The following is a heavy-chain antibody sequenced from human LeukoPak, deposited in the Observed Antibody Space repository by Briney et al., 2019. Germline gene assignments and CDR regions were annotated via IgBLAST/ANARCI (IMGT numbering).Heavy chain of an antibody. D-gene: IGHD6-13*01. V-gene: IGHV4-59*01. CDR3: ASAIAIPAWAFDL. Sequence: IPSETLSLTCTVSGGSIRSYYWSWIRQPPGKGLEWIGYIYYSGTTNYNPSLKSRVTISLDTSKNQFSLKLNSVTAADTALYYCASAIAIPAWAFDLWGQGTVVTVSS. J-gene: IGHJ3*01. CDR2: IYYSGTT. CDR1: GGSIRSYY.